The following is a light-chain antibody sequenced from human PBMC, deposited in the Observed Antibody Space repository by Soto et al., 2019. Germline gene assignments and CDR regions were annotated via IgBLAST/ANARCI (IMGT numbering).Light chain of an antibody. J-gene: IGKJ2*01. CDR2: GAS. Sequence: EIVVTQSPATLSLSPGERASLSCRASQSVSNSYLAWYQQKPGQAPRLLIFGASNRATDIPARFSGSGSGTDFPLTITRLDPEDFAVYYCQQYDTSPRVFGQGTKLEIK. CDR1: QSVSNSY. CDR3: QQYDTSPRV. V-gene: IGKV3-20*01.